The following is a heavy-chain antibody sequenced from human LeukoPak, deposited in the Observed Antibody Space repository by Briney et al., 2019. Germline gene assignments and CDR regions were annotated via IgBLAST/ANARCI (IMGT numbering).Heavy chain of an antibody. CDR3: ARVPNYYDSSGYRRNIYFDY. Sequence: SETLSLTCTVSGGSIRSSYYYWGWIRQPPGKGLEWIGSIYDSGSTYYNPSLKSRVTISVDTSKNQFSLKLSSVTAADTAVYYCARVPNYYDSSGYRRNIYFDYWGQGTLVTVSS. D-gene: IGHD3-22*01. V-gene: IGHV4-39*07. J-gene: IGHJ4*02. CDR2: IYDSGST. CDR1: GGSIRSSYYY.